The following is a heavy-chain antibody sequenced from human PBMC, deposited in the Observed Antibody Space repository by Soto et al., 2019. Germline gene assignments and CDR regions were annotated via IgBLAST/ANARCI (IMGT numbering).Heavy chain of an antibody. D-gene: IGHD3-3*01. CDR2: ISHDGSEK. J-gene: IGHJ5*02. Sequence: QVQLVESGGGVVQPGDSLRLSCAASGFMFSGYGMHWIRQAPGKGLDWVAVISHDGSEKYYGDSVKGRCTVSRDNSNNTLFLQIDSLRAEDTAVYYCAKLVGGVKAIGAPGDWLDPWGQGTLVTVSS. V-gene: IGHV3-30*18. CDR3: AKLVGGVKAIGAPGDWLDP. CDR1: GFMFSGYG.